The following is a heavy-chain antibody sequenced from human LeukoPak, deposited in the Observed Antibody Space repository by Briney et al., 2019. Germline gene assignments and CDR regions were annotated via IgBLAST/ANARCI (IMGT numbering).Heavy chain of an antibody. CDR1: GYTFTGYH. Sequence: ASVKVSCKASGYTFTGYHMHWVRQAPGQGLEWMGWINPNSGGTNYAQKFQGRVTMTRDTSISTTYMELSRLRSDDTAVYYCARGKCCGYCSSTSCAQYYYYGMDVWGQGTTVTVSS. D-gene: IGHD2-2*03. CDR2: INPNSGGT. CDR3: ARGKCCGYCSSTSCAQYYYYGMDV. V-gene: IGHV1-2*02. J-gene: IGHJ6*02.